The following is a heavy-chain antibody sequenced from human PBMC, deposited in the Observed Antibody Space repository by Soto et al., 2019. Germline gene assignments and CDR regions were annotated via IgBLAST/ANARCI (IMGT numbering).Heavy chain of an antibody. CDR2: IKQDGSEK. V-gene: IGHV3-7*01. Sequence: GGSLKLSCAASGFSFSSDWMSWVRQAPGKGLEWVANIKQDGSEKHYVDSVKGRFTISRDNAKNSLFLQMNSLRAEDTAVYYCTTDDFDSWGQGTLVTVSS. CDR1: GFSFSSDW. CDR3: TTDDFDS. J-gene: IGHJ4*02.